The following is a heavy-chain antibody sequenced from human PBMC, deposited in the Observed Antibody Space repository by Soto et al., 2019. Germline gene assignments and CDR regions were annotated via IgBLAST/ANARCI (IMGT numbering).Heavy chain of an antibody. CDR2: IIPILGIA. V-gene: IGHV1-69*04. J-gene: IGHJ6*03. D-gene: IGHD1-1*01. CDR1: GGTFSSYT. CDR3: ARERVNDDYYYYMDV. Sequence: SVKVSCKASGGTFSSYTISWVRQAPGQGLEWMGRIIPILGIANYAQKFQGRVTITADKSTSTAYMELSSLRSEDTAVYYCARERVNDDYYYYMDVWGKGTTVTVSS.